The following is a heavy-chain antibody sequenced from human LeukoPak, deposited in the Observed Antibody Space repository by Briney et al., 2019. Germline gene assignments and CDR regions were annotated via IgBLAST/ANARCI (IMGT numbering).Heavy chain of an antibody. J-gene: IGHJ4*02. CDR3: ARAGRGKYYFDY. CDR2: IYYSGST. V-gene: IGHV4-59*01. CDR1: SGSISSYY. Sequence: SETLSLTCTVSSGSISSYYWSWIRQPPGKGLEWIGYIYYSGSTNYNPSLKSRVTISVDTSKNQFSLKLSSVTAADTAVYYCARAGRGKYYFDYWGQGTLVTVSS.